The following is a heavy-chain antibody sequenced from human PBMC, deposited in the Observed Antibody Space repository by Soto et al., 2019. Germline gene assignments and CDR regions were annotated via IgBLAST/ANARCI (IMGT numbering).Heavy chain of an antibody. CDR3: ARDLGVAAAQGGMDV. D-gene: IGHD6-13*01. Sequence: PSQTLSLTCAISGDSVSSNSAAWNWIRQSPSRGLEWLGRTCYRSKWYNDYAVSVHSRITINPDTSKNQFSLQLNSVTPEVTAVYYCARDLGVAAAQGGMDVWGQGTTVTVSS. CDR2: TCYRSKWYN. CDR1: GDSVSSNSAA. J-gene: IGHJ6*02. V-gene: IGHV6-1*01.